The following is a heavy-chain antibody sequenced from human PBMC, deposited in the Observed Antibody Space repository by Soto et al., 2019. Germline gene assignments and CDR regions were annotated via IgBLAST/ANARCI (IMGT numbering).Heavy chain of an antibody. J-gene: IGHJ6*02. CDR1: GGPFSGYY. CDR3: ARIRNYYDSSGYYYYYYYGMDV. Sequence: SETLSLTCAVYGGPFSGYYCSWIRQPPGKGLEWIGEINHSGSTNYNPSLKSRVTISVDTSKNQYSLKLSSVTAADTAVYYCARIRNYYDSSGYYYYYYYGMDVWGQGTTVTVSS. D-gene: IGHD3-22*01. CDR2: INHSGST. V-gene: IGHV4-34*01.